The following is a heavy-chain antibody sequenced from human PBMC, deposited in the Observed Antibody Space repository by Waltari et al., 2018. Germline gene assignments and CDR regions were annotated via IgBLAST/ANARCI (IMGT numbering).Heavy chain of an antibody. J-gene: IGHJ5*02. CDR2: VSGNGATT. CDR3: AKDFDTSGYFPLGS. CDR1: GLIFSNFD. V-gene: IGHV3-23*04. Sequence: EVQLVDSGGDLVHPGGSLRLSRAASGLIFSNFDMTWVRQAPGKGLEWVSSVSGNGATTYYADSVRGRFTISRDNSENTLYLQMDRLRADDTAVYYCAKDFDTSGYFPLGSWGQGTLVTVSS. D-gene: IGHD3-22*01.